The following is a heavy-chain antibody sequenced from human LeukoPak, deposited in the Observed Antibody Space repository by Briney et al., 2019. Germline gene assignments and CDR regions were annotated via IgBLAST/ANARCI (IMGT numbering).Heavy chain of an antibody. J-gene: IGHJ4*02. D-gene: IGHD3-22*01. CDR2: ISSSSSYI. CDR3: ARDPPYYYDSSGFDY. Sequence: GGSLRLSCAASGFTFSSYSMNWVCQAPGKGLEWVSSISSSSSYIYYADSVKGRFTISRDNAKNSLYLQMNSLRAEDTAVYYCARDPPYYYDSSGFDYWGQGTLVTVSS. V-gene: IGHV3-21*01. CDR1: GFTFSSYS.